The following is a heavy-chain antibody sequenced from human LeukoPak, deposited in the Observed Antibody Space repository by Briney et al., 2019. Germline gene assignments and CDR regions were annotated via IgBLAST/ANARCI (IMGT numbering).Heavy chain of an antibody. CDR2: INPSGGST. CDR3: ARASYSYSNAFDI. CDR1: GYTFTSYY. V-gene: IGHV1-46*01. J-gene: IGHJ3*02. D-gene: IGHD2-21*01. Sequence: ASVKVSCKASGYTFTSYYMHWVRQAPGQGLEWIGIINPSGGSTSYAEKFQGRVTMTRDMSTSTVYMELSSLRSEDTAVYYCARASYSYSNAFDIWGQGTMVTVSS.